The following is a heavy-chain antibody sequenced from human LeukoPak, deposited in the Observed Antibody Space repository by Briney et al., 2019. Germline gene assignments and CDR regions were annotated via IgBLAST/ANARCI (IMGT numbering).Heavy chain of an antibody. J-gene: IGHJ4*02. D-gene: IGHD3-22*01. V-gene: IGHV1-69*06. Sequence: SVKLSCKASGGTFSSYAISWVRQATGQGLEWMGRIIPIFYTTNYAQKFQGRVTISADKSTSTAYMERSSLRSGDTAVYYCVRDYDTSGPQKNFFDFWGQGTLVTVSS. CDR3: VRDYDTSGPQKNFFDF. CDR2: IIPIFYTT. CDR1: GGTFSSYA.